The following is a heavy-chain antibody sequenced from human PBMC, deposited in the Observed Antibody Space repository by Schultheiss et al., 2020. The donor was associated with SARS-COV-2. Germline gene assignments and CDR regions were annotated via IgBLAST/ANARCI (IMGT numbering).Heavy chain of an antibody. J-gene: IGHJ4*02. V-gene: IGHV3-49*03. CDR1: GFNFGDFA. CDR3: TGGAGSDY. CDR2: IRAKPYGGTT. D-gene: IGHD2-15*01. Sequence: GGSLRLSCTASGFNFGDFAMSWFRQAPGQGLEWISFIRAKPYGGTTEYAASVKGRFTISRDDSKNTLYLQMDSLKTEDTALYYCTGGAGSDYWGQGTLVTVSS.